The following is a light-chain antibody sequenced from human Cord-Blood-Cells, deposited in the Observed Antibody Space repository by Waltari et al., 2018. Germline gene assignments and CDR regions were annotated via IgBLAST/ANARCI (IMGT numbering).Light chain of an antibody. Sequence: DIQMTQSTSSLSASVGDRVTITCRASQSISSYLNWFQQKPGKAPKLLIYAASSLQSGVPSRFSGSGSETDFTLTISSLQPEDFATYYCQQSYSTPYSVGQVTKLEIK. J-gene: IGKJ2*03. CDR2: AAS. V-gene: IGKV1-39*01. CDR3: QQSYSTPYS. CDR1: QSISSY.